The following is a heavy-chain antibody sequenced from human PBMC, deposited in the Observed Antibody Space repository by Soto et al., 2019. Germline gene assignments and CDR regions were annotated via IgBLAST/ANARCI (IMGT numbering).Heavy chain of an antibody. CDR1: GGSISSYY. Sequence: SETLSFTCTVSGGSISSYYWSWIRQPPGKGLEWIGYIYYSGSTNYNPSLKSRVTISVDTSKNQFSLKLSSVTAADTAVYYCARFSSSRRGDYYYYGMDVWGQGTTVTVSS. D-gene: IGHD6-6*01. V-gene: IGHV4-59*01. CDR2: IYYSGST. CDR3: ARFSSSRRGDYYYYGMDV. J-gene: IGHJ6*02.